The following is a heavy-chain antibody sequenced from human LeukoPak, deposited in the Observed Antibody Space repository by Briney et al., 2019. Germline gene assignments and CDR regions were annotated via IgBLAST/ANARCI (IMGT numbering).Heavy chain of an antibody. CDR2: INHSGST. Sequence: SETLSLTCAVYGGSFSGYYWSWIRQPPGKGLEWIGEINHSGSTNYNPSLKSRVTISVDTSKNQFSLKLSSVTAADTAVYYCARPNSSGYYYGGRTYYFDYWGQGTLVTVSS. CDR3: ARPNSSGYYYGGRTYYFDY. V-gene: IGHV4-34*01. CDR1: GGSFSGYY. D-gene: IGHD3-22*01. J-gene: IGHJ4*02.